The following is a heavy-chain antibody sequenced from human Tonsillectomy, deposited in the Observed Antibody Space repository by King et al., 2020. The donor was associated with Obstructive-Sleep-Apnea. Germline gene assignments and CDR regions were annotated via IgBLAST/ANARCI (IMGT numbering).Heavy chain of an antibody. CDR1: GFTFSRCS. V-gene: IGHV3-23*04. Sequence: QLVQSGGDLVQPGGSLRLSCAASGFTFSRCSMGWVRQAPGKGLEWVSGLTASGIITYYAASVKGRFTISRDNSKNTLYLQLNSLSADDTAVYYCAKDLRGPEAGTWYFDYWGQGTLVTVSS. D-gene: IGHD6-13*01. CDR2: LTASGIIT. J-gene: IGHJ4*02. CDR3: AKDLRGPEAGTWYFDY.